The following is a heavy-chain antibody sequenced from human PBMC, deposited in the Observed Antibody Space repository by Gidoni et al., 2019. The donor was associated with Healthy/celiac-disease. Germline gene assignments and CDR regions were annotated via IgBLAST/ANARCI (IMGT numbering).Heavy chain of an antibody. D-gene: IGHD3-10*01. CDR1: GGTSSSYA. CDR3: AKSRITMVRGVIISFFDY. CDR2: IIPIFGTA. V-gene: IGHV1-69*01. J-gene: IGHJ4*02. Sequence: QVQLVQSGAEVKKPGSPVKVSCTASGGTSSSYASSWVRQAPGQGLEWMGGIIPIFGTASYTQKFQGRVTIPADESTSTAYMELSSLRSEDTAVYYFAKSRITMVRGVIISFFDYWGQGTLVTVSS.